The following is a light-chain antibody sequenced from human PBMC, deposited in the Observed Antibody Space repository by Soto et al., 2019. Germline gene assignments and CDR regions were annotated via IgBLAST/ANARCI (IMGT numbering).Light chain of an antibody. J-gene: IGKJ4*01. CDR1: QTLFTY. Sequence: DIQMTQSPSSLSASVGDRVTITCRASQTLFTYLSWYQHKPGKAPKLLVYDASTLHSGGPPRFSASGSGTEFTLTISNLQPEDFATYYCQQNYITPPFTFGGGTKVE. V-gene: IGKV1-39*01. CDR2: DAS. CDR3: QQNYITPPFT.